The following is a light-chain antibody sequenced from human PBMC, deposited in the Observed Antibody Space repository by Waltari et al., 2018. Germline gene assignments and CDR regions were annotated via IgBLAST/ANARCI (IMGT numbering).Light chain of an antibody. J-gene: IGLJ2*01. CDR3: QSADSTDVV. Sequence: SYELTQPPSVSVSPGQTARITCSGDALPKQYAYWYQQKPGQAPVLVIYKDSERPSGILERFSGASSGTTVTLTISGVQAEDEADYYCQSADSTDVVFGGGTKLTVL. V-gene: IGLV3-25*03. CDR2: KDS. CDR1: ALPKQY.